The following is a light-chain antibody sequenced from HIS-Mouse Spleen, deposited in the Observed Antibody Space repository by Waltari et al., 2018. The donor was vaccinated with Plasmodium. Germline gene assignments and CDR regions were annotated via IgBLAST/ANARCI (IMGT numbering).Light chain of an antibody. CDR2: DDS. Sequence: SYVLTQPPPVSVAPGQTARITCGGINIGSKSVHGYQQKPGQAPGLVVYDDSDRPPGIPERFSGSNSGNTATLTISRGEAGDEGDDYCQVWDSSSDHPVFGGGTKLTVL. J-gene: IGLJ2*01. CDR1: NIGSKS. V-gene: IGLV3-21*02. CDR3: QVWDSSSDHPV.